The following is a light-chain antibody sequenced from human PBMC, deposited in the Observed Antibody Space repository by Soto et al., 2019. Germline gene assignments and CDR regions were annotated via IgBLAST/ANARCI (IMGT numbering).Light chain of an antibody. J-gene: IGKJ1*01. CDR1: RSVSSY. CDR2: DAS. CDR3: QQRSKMPLT. Sequence: EIVLTQSPATLSLSPGESATLSCRATRSVSSYLAWYQQKPGQAPRLLIYDASNRATGIPARFSGTGSETDFTLTISSLEPEDFAIYYCQQRSKMPLTFGHGTKVDIK. V-gene: IGKV3-11*01.